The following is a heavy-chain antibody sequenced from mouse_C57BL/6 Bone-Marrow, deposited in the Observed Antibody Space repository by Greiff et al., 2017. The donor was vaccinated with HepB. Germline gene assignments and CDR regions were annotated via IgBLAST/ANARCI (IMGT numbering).Heavy chain of an antibody. CDR1: GYTFTSYC. J-gene: IGHJ2*01. V-gene: IGHV1-55*01. CDR2: IYPGSGST. CDR3: ARRESDNDNYYLDY. D-gene: IGHD2-1*01. Sequence: QVQLQQPGAELVKPGASVKMSCKASGYTFTSYCITWVKQRPGQGLEWIGDIYPGSGSTNYSEKFKSKATLTVDTSSSTAYMQLSSLTSEDSAVYYCARRESDNDNYYLDYWGQGTAITVSS.